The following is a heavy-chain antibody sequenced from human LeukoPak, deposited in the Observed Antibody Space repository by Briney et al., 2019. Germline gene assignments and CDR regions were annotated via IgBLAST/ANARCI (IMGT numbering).Heavy chain of an antibody. V-gene: IGHV1-18*01. CDR2: ISAYNGYT. Sequence: GASVKVSCKASGYTFTSYGITLVRQAPGQGLEWMGWISAYNGYTNYAQKLQGRVTMTTDTSTSTAYMELRSLRSDDTAMYYCARDLKNSGLDYWGQGTLVTVSS. CDR3: ARDLKNSGLDY. J-gene: IGHJ4*02. CDR1: GYTFTSYG. D-gene: IGHD6-19*01.